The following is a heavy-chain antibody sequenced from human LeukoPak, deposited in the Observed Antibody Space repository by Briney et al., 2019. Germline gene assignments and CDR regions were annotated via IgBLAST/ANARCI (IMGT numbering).Heavy chain of an antibody. CDR2: ISYDGSNK. V-gene: IGHV3-30*18. J-gene: IGHJ4*02. CDR1: GFTFSSYG. D-gene: IGHD3-10*01. CDR3: AKDLGLYYYGSGSYADY. Sequence: GGSLRLSCAASGFTFSSYGMHWVRQAPGKGLEWVAVISYDGSNKYYADSVKGRFTISRDNSKNTLYLQMNSLRAEDTAVYYCAKDLGLYYYGSGSYADYWGQGTLVTASS.